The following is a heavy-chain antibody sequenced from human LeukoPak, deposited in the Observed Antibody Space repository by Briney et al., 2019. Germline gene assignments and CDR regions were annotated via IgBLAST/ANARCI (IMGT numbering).Heavy chain of an antibody. Sequence: ASVKVSCKASGYTFTGYYMHWVRQAPGQGLEWMGWINPNSGGTNYAQKFQGRVTMTRDTSISTAYMELSRLGSDDTAVYYCARLKTGTLASFDYWGQGTLVTVSS. CDR2: INPNSGGT. CDR1: GYTFTGYY. D-gene: IGHD1-1*01. CDR3: ARLKTGTLASFDY. V-gene: IGHV1-2*02. J-gene: IGHJ4*02.